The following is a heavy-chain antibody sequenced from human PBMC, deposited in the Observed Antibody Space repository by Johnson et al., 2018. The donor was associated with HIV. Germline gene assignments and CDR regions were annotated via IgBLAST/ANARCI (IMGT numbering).Heavy chain of an antibody. J-gene: IGHJ3*02. CDR2: IYSDGST. Sequence: VQLVESGGGLIQPGGSLRLACAVSGFTVSGNYMSWVRRTPGKGLEWVAVIYSDGSTYYADFVKGRFTISRDDSNNTVFLQMTSLRAEDTAVYYCARDGSSSWYGGDALDIWGQGTMVTVSS. CDR1: GFTVSGNY. D-gene: IGHD6-13*01. V-gene: IGHV3-53*01. CDR3: ARDGSSSWYGGDALDI.